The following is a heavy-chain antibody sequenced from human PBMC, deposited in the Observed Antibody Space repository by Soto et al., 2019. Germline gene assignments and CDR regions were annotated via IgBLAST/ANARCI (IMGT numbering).Heavy chain of an antibody. V-gene: IGHV1-3*01. CDR3: ARDAAAGRVYYHGMDV. J-gene: IGHJ6*02. CDR2: INGGNGNT. D-gene: IGHD6-13*01. CDR1: GNTVPNYA. Sequence: ASVKVSCKASGNTVPNYAIHWVRQAPGQRLEGMGWINGGNGNTYYSEHFQGRVTMTRDTSTSTVYMELSSLRSEDTAVYYCARDAAAGRVYYHGMDVWGQATTVTASS.